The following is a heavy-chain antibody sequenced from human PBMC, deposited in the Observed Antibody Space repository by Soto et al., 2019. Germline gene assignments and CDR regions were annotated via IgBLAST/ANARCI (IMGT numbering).Heavy chain of an antibody. CDR1: SGSISSRSYY. J-gene: IGHJ5*02. CDR3: ASDVLLWSGENH. Sequence: QLQLQESGPGLVKPSETLSLTCTVSSGSISSRSYYWGWIRQPPGKGLEWIGSIYYSGSTYYNPSLKSRVTISVDTSKNDFSLKLSAVTAADTAVYYCASDVLLWSGENHWGQGTLVTVSS. D-gene: IGHD3-10*01. V-gene: IGHV4-39*02. CDR2: IYYSGST.